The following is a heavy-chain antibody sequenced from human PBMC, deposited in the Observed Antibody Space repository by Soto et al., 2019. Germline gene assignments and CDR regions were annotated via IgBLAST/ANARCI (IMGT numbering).Heavy chain of an antibody. D-gene: IGHD3-10*01. CDR1: GYSFTSYW. CDR3: AGGGVRGVITRTRDYYGMDV. V-gene: IGHV5-10-1*01. Sequence: PGESLKISCKGSGYSFTSYWISWLRQMPGKGLEWMGRIDPSDSYTSYSPSFQGHVTISADKSISTAYLQWNSLKASDTAMYYCAGGGVRGVITRTRDYYGMDVWGQGTTVTVSS. J-gene: IGHJ6*02. CDR2: IDPSDSYT.